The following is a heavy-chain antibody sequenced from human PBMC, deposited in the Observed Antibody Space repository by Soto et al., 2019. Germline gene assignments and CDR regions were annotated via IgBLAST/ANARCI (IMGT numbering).Heavy chain of an antibody. D-gene: IGHD4-4*01. CDR3: ARDYSNPYYFDY. Sequence: GGSLRLSCAASGFTFSSYWMHWVRQAPGKGLVWVSRINSDGSSTSYADSVKGRFTISRDDAKNTLYLQMNSLRAEDTAVYYCARDYSNPYYFDYWGQGTLVTVSS. CDR1: GFTFSSYW. J-gene: IGHJ4*02. V-gene: IGHV3-74*01. CDR2: INSDGSST.